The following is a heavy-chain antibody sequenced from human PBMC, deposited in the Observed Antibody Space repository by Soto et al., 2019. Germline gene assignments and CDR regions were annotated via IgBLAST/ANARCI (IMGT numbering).Heavy chain of an antibody. Sequence: ASVKVSCKASGYTFTSYGISWVRQAPGQGLEWMGWISAYNGNTNYAQKLQGRVTMTTDTSTSTAHMELRSLRSDDTAVYYCARDLKPHYYDSSGYDYWGQGTLVTVSS. D-gene: IGHD3-22*01. V-gene: IGHV1-18*01. CDR1: GYTFTSYG. CDR2: ISAYNGNT. J-gene: IGHJ4*02. CDR3: ARDLKPHYYDSSGYDY.